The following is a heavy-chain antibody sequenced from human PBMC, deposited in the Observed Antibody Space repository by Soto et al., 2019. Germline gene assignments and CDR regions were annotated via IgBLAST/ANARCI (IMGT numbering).Heavy chain of an antibody. CDR3: AIARYCSSTSCYVGMDV. J-gene: IGHJ6*02. D-gene: IGHD2-2*01. CDR1: GFTFSSYS. V-gene: IGHV3-21*01. Sequence: PGGSLRLSCAASGFTFSSYSMNWVRQAPGKGLEWVSSISSSSSYIYYADSVKGQFTISRDNAKNALYLQMNSLRAEDTAVYHCAIARYCSSTSCYVGMDVWGQGTTVTVSS. CDR2: ISSSSSYI.